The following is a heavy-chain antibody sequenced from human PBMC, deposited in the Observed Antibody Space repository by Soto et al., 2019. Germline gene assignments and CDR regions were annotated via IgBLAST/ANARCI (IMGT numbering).Heavy chain of an antibody. Sequence: QVQLVQSGAEVKKPGSSVKVSCKASGGTFSSYAISWVRQAPGQGLEWMGGIIPIFGTANYAQKFQGRVTITEDESTSKAYRGLSSLRSEDTAVYYCARFVYGGNSAGGGYWGQGTLVTVSS. D-gene: IGHD4-17*01. V-gene: IGHV1-69*01. CDR2: IIPIFGTA. CDR1: GGTFSSYA. CDR3: ARFVYGGNSAGGGY. J-gene: IGHJ4*02.